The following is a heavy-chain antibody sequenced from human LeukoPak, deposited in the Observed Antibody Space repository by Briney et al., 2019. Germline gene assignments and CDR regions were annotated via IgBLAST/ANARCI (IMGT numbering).Heavy chain of an antibody. V-gene: IGHV3-15*01. CDR1: GLTFRKAW. CDR2: IKSETDGGTT. D-gene: IGHD4-17*01. CDR3: TTDPGDYEIY. J-gene: IGHJ4*02. Sequence: GGSLRLSCAASGLTFRKAWMSWVRQAPGKGLEWVGRIKSETDGGTTDYAAPVKGRFTISRDDSKNMLYLQMNSLKTEDTAVYYCTTDPGDYEIYWGQGTLVTVSS.